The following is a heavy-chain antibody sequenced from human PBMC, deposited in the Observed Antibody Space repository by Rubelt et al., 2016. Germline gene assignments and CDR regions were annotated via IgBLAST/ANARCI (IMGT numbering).Heavy chain of an antibody. J-gene: IGHJ4*02. CDR1: GFTFSTYS. Sequence: EVQLVESGGGLVQPGGSLRLSCAASGFTFSTYSMNWVRQAPGKGLEWVSYITSSSDTIYYADSVKGRFTISRDNAKNTLYLQMNSLRAEDTAVYYCARDLSVSGLTTFDYWGQGILVTVSA. V-gene: IGHV3-48*04. CDR2: ITSSSDTI. CDR3: ARDLSVSGLTTFDY. D-gene: IGHD4/OR15-4a*01.